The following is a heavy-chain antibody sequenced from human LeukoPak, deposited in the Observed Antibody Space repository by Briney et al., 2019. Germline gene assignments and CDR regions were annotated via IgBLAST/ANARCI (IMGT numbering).Heavy chain of an antibody. CDR2: IYYSGST. D-gene: IGHD6-13*01. Sequence: SETLSLTCTVSGGSISGSSYYWGWIRQPPGKGLEWIGSIYYSGSTYYNPSLKSRVTISVDTSKNQFSLKLSSVTAADTAVYYCAREYSSSWYEVYWGKGTLVTVSS. J-gene: IGHJ4*02. CDR3: AREYSSSWYEVY. CDR1: GGSISGSSYY. V-gene: IGHV4-39*02.